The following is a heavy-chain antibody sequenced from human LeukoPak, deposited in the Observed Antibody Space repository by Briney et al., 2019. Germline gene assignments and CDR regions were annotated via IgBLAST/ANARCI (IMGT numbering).Heavy chain of an antibody. Sequence: VASVKVSCKASGYTFTSYGISWVRQAPGQGLEWMGWISAYNGNTNYAQKLQGRVTMTTDTSTSTAYMELRSLRSDDTAVYYCARDIVATIGGTDWFDPWGQGTLVTVSS. CDR2: ISAYNGNT. CDR1: GYTFTSYG. CDR3: ARDIVATIGGTDWFDP. V-gene: IGHV1-18*01. D-gene: IGHD5-12*01. J-gene: IGHJ5*02.